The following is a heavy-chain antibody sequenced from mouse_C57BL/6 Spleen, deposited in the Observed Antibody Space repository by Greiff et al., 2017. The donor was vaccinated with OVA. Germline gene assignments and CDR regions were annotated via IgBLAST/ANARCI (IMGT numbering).Heavy chain of an antibody. CDR3: AREFYYDAIDY. CDR1: GYSITSGYY. CDR2: ISYDGSN. J-gene: IGHJ4*01. V-gene: IGHV3-6*01. Sequence: EVKLQESGPGLVKPSQSLSLTCSVTGYSITSGYYWNWIRQFPGNKLEWMGYISYDGSNNYNPSLKNRISITRDTSKNQFFLKLNSVTTEDTATYYCAREFYYDAIDYWGQGTSVTVSS.